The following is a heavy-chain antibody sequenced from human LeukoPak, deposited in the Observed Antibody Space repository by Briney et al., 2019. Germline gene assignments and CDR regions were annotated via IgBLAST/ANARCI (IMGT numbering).Heavy chain of an antibody. J-gene: IGHJ4*02. CDR3: AKGGIGHQGVFDY. CDR1: GFTFSSYA. D-gene: IGHD2-2*01. CDR2: ISGSGGST. V-gene: IGHV3-23*01. Sequence: GGSLRLSCAASGFTFSSYAMSWVRQAPGKGLEWVSAISGSGGSTYYADSVKGRLTISTDNSKNTLYLQMNSLRAEDTAVYYCAKGGIGHQGVFDYWGQGTLVTVSS.